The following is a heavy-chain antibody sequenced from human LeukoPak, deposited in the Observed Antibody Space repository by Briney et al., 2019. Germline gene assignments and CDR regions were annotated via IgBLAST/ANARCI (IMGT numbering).Heavy chain of an antibody. CDR3: AKAAYGGGNFLLGY. J-gene: IGHJ4*02. V-gene: IGHV3-33*06. CDR1: GFTFSSYG. D-gene: IGHD4-23*01. CDR2: IWYDGSNK. Sequence: PGRSLRLSCAASGFTFSSYGMHWVRQAPGKGLEWVAVIWYDGSNKYYADSVKGRFTISRDNSKNTLYLQMNGLRAEDTAVYYCAKAAYGGGNFLLGYWGQGTLVTVSS.